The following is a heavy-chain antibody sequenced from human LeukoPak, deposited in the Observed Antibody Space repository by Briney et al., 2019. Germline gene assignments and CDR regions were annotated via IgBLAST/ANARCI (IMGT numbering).Heavy chain of an antibody. Sequence: SVKVSCTASGGTFSSYAISWVRHAPGQGLEWRGRNISSLSIANYAQRIQGRVTITANKSTRTAYMELSSRRSEDTAVYYCARDPSLLCFGQEAMLDPWGQGTLVTVSS. J-gene: IGHJ5*02. CDR3: ARDPSLLCFGQEAMLDP. D-gene: IGHD3-10*01. CDR1: GGTFSSYA. V-gene: IGHV1-69*04. CDR2: NISSLSIA.